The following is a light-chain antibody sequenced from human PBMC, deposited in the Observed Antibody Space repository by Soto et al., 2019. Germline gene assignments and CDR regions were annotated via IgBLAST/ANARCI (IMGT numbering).Light chain of an antibody. Sequence: IFLTQSPDTLSLSPGERATLTCRASQSVTNYIAWYQQRPGQAPRLLIYDASSRATGIPDRFSGSGSGTDFTLTISRLEPEDFAVYYCQQYGSSPGITFGQGTRLEIK. CDR2: DAS. CDR3: QQYGSSPGIT. V-gene: IGKV3-20*01. CDR1: QSVTNY. J-gene: IGKJ5*01.